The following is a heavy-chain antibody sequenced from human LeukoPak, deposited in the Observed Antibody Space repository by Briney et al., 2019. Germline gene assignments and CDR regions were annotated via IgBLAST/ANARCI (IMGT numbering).Heavy chain of an antibody. J-gene: IGHJ3*02. D-gene: IGHD3-3*01. CDR3: AKGVTIFGVVPDDAFYI. V-gene: IGHV3-23*01. CDR2: ISGSGGST. CDR1: GFTFSSYA. Sequence: GGSLRLSCAASGFTFSSYAMSWVRQAPGKGLEWVSAISGSGGSTYYADSVKGRFTISRDNSKNTLYLQMNSLRAEDTAVYYCAKGVTIFGVVPDDAFYIWGQGTMVTVSS.